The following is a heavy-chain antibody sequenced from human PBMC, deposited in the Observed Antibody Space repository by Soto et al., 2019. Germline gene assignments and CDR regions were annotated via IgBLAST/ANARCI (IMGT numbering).Heavy chain of an antibody. V-gene: IGHV2-26*01. D-gene: IGHD3-3*01. J-gene: IGHJ5*02. CDR3: ARGVTIFGVVTHNWFDP. Sequence: SGPTLVNPTETLTLTCTVSGFSLSNARMGVSWIRQPPGKALEWLAHIFSNDEKSYSTSLKSRLTISKDTSKSQVVLTMTNMDPVDTATYYCARGVTIFGVVTHNWFDPWGQGTLVTVSS. CDR2: IFSNDEK. CDR1: GFSLSNARMG.